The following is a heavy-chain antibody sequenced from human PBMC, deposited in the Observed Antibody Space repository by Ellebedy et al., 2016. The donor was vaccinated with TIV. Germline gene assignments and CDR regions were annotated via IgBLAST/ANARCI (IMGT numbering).Heavy chain of an antibody. J-gene: IGHJ3*02. CDR1: GFTFNFYS. D-gene: IGHD1-26*01. V-gene: IGHV3-48*02. CDR2: IVGTGTTT. CDR3: ARRGNYLGDAFDI. Sequence: GESLKISXAASGFTFNFYSMNWVRQAAGKGLEWISYIVGTGTTTYYADSVKGRFTISRDDAKNSLYLHMNSLRDEDTAVYYCARRGNYLGDAFDIWGQGAMVIVSS.